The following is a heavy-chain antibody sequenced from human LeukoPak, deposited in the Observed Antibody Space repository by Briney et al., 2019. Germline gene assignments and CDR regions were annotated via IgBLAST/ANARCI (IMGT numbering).Heavy chain of an antibody. CDR3: TTEMRWELLFDD. CDR1: GFTFSDAW. D-gene: IGHD1-26*01. Sequence: PGGSLRISCAASGFTFSDAWMSWVRQTRGKGLEWVGRIKSKTDGGTTDYAAPVKGRFSISRDDSENTLYLQMDSLKTEDTAVYYCTTEMRWELLFDDWGQGTLVTVSS. V-gene: IGHV3-15*01. CDR2: IKSKTDGGTT. J-gene: IGHJ4*02.